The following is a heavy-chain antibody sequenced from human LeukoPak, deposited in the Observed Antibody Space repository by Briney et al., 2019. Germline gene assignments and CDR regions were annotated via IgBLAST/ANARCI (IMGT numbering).Heavy chain of an antibody. CDR3: ARDDF. V-gene: IGHV3-74*01. J-gene: IGHJ4*02. Sequence: GGSLRLSCAASGFTFSEHLMHWVRQVPGKGLASVSRISTDGTETVYADSVRGRFTISRDNAKNTLYLQMDSLTVEDTALYYCARDDFWGQGTLVTVSS. CDR2: ISTDGTET. CDR1: GFTFSEHL. D-gene: IGHD3-3*01.